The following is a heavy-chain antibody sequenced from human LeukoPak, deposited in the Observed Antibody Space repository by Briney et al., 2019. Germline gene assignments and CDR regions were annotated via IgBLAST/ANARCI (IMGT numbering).Heavy chain of an antibody. D-gene: IGHD3-10*01. CDR1: GFTFDDYA. CDR3: ARSLRVRGVPDYMDV. CDR2: IGWNSGSI. Sequence: GGSLRLSCAASGFTFDDYAMHWVRQAPGKGLEWVSTIGWNSGSIGYADSVKGRFTISRDNSKNMLYLQMNSLGAEDTAVYYCARSLRVRGVPDYMDVWGKGTTVTISS. V-gene: IGHV3-9*01. J-gene: IGHJ6*03.